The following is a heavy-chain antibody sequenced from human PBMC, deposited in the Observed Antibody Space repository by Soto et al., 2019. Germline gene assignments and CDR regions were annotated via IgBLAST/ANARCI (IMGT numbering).Heavy chain of an antibody. D-gene: IGHD3-22*01. CDR1: GFTFSSYD. CDR3: ARAIGPTLFDY. Sequence: RGSLRLSCSASGFTFSSYDMHWVRQGPGKGLEWVSAIGTAGDTNYAGSVKGRFTISRENAKNSLYLQMNSLRAGDTAIYFCARAIGPTLFDYWGQGTLVTVSS. CDR2: IGTAGDT. J-gene: IGHJ4*02. V-gene: IGHV3-13*04.